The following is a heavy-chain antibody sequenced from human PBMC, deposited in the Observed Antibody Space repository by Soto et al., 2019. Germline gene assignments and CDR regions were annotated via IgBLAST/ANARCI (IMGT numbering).Heavy chain of an antibody. V-gene: IGHV1-69*01. D-gene: IGHD4-17*01. CDR2: VISLFGTA. CDR1: GGTFSSHS. J-gene: IGHJ4*02. Sequence: VQLMQSGAEVKKPGSSVKVSCKASGGTFSSHSINWVRQDPGQGLEWMGGVISLFGTANYAHNFKGRATNTADQTTSTAYMELNSLRSDDTAVYYCAREVGYGDFAAALLDWGKGTLVTVSS. CDR3: AREVGYGDFAAALLD.